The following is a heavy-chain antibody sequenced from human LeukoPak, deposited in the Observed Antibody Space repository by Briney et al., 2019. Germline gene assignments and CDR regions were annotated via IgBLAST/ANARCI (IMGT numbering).Heavy chain of an antibody. CDR3: ARLGVVAAYSGY. V-gene: IGHV4-38-2*01. CDR2: IYHSGST. Sequence: PSVTLSLTCAVSGYSISSGYYWGWIRQPPGKGLEWIGSIYHSGSTYYNPSLKSRVTISVDTSKNQFSLKLSSVTAADTAVYYCARLGVVAAYSGYWGQGTLVTVSS. CDR1: GYSISSGYY. D-gene: IGHD2-15*01. J-gene: IGHJ4*02.